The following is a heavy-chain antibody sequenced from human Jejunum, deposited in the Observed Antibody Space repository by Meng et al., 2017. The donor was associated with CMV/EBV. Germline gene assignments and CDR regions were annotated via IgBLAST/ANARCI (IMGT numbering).Heavy chain of an antibody. V-gene: IGHV6-1*01. CDR2: TYYRSTWYS. D-gene: IGHD2-21*01. Sequence: ISGDSVSRNSGAWNWSRQSPSRGLEWLGKTYYRSTWYSEYAVSVRSRITINADTSKNQFSLQLNSVTPEDAAVYYCARSYAYAFDSWGQGTLVTVSS. CDR3: ARSYAYAFDS. J-gene: IGHJ5*01. CDR1: GDSVSRNSGA.